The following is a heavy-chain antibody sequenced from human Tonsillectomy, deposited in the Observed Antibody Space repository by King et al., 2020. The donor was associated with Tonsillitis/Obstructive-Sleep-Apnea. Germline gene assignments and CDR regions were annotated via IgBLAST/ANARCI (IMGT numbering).Heavy chain of an antibody. Sequence: VQLQESGPGLVKPSETLSLTCTVSGGSISSYYWSWIRQPAGKGLEWIGRIYTSGNTNYNPSLQRRVTMSVDRSKNQFSLNLSAVTAADAAVYYCAGDREYSSGGYYYYGMDLWGEDTAVTLFS. D-gene: IGHD6-19*01. CDR2: IYTSGNT. CDR1: GGSISSYY. J-gene: IGHJ6*02. V-gene: IGHV4-4*07. CDR3: AGDREYSSGGYYYYGMDL.